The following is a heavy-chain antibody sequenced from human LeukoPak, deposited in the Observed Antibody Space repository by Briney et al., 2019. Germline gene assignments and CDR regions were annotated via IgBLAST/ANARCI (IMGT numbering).Heavy chain of an antibody. D-gene: IGHD1-26*01. CDR1: GGSFSGYH. CDR3: ATVERDSGIYLSHYFDY. CDR2: ISHRGGT. J-gene: IGHJ4*02. V-gene: IGHV4-34*01. Sequence: SETLSLTCAVFGGSFSGYHWTWIRQPPGKGLEWVGEISHRGGTNYNPSLKSRVTISVDTSKNQFSLKLSSVTAADTAVYYCATVERDSGIYLSHYFDYWGQGTLVTVSS.